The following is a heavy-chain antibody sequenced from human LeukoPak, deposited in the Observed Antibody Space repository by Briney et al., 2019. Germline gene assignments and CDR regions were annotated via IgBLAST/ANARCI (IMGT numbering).Heavy chain of an antibody. Sequence: QPGGSLRLSCAASGFTFSSYWMSWVRQAPGKGLEWVANIKQDGSEKYYVDSVKGRFTISRDNAKNSLYLQMNSLRAEDTAVYYCARDSRSWNDAIGYYYYGMDVWGQGTTVTVSS. CDR2: IKQDGSEK. V-gene: IGHV3-7*03. CDR3: ARDSRSWNDAIGYYYYGMDV. D-gene: IGHD1-1*01. CDR1: GFTFSSYW. J-gene: IGHJ6*02.